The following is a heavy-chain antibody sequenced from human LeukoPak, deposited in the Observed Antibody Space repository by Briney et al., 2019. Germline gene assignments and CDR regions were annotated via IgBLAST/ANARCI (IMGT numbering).Heavy chain of an antibody. Sequence: PSETLSLTCTVSGVSISSSYWTWIRQPPGKGLEWIGYITNSGSTSYNPSLKSRVTISVDPSKNQFSLKLTSVTAADTAVYHCARHGRYFDYWGQGALVTVSS. CDR1: GVSISSSY. CDR2: ITNSGST. CDR3: ARHGRYFDY. J-gene: IGHJ4*02. V-gene: IGHV4-59*08.